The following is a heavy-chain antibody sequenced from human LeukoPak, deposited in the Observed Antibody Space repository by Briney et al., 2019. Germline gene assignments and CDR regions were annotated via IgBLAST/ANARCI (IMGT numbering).Heavy chain of an antibody. Sequence: SETLSLTCAVYGGSFSGYYWSWIRQPPGKGLVWIGEINHSGSTNYNPSLKSRVTISVDTSKNQFSLKLRSVTAADTAVYYCARGLPYGYWGQGTLVTVSS. D-gene: IGHD3-10*01. CDR2: INHSGST. J-gene: IGHJ4*02. V-gene: IGHV4-34*01. CDR3: ARGLPYGY. CDR1: GGSFSGYY.